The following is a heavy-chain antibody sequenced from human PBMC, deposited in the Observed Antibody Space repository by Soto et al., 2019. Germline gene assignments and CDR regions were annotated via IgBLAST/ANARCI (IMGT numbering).Heavy chain of an antibody. CDR3: ARALSSAAGLYFDF. CDR1: GGSISSYY. V-gene: IGHV4-4*07. D-gene: IGHD6-13*01. J-gene: IGHJ4*02. CDR2: IHTTDGT. Sequence: QVQLQESGPGLVKPSETLSLTCTVSGGSISSYYWSWIRQPVGKGMEWIGRIHTTDGTNYNPSLKSRVTMSIDTSNNQFSLKLSSLTAADTAVYYCARALSSAAGLYFDFWGQGTLVTVSS.